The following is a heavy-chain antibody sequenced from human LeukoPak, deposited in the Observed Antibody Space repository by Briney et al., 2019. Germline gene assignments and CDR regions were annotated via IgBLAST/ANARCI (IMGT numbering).Heavy chain of an antibody. V-gene: IGHV1-18*01. J-gene: IGHJ3*02. CDR1: GYTFTSYG. D-gene: IGHD3-9*01. CDR2: ISAYNGNT. CDR3: ARDQGPNYDILTGAIIGPDAFDI. Sequence: GASVKVSCKASGYTFTSYGISWVRQAPGQGLEWMGWISAYNGNTNYAQKLQGRVTMTTDTSTSTAYMELRSLRSDDTAVYYCARDQGPNYDILTGAIIGPDAFDIWGQGTMVTVSS.